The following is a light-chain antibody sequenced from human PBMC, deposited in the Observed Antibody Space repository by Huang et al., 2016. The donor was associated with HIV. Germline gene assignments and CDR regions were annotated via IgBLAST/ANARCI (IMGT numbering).Light chain of an antibody. V-gene: IGKV1-33*01. J-gene: IGKJ3*01. CDR2: DAA. CDR1: RHIYSY. Sequence: DIQMTQSPSSLSASIGDRVTITCRASRHIYSYLNWYQHGPGKAPKLRIYDAANLEVGVPSRFSGSGSGRNFTLIISSLQPEDFATYYCQQYDSLPRTFGPGTKV. CDR3: QQYDSLPRT.